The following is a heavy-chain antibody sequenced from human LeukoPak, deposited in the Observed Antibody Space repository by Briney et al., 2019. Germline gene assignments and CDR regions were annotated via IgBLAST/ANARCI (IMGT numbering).Heavy chain of an antibody. Sequence: GGSLRLSCAASGFTFSSYNMNWVRQAPGRGLEWVSFISGSSSYIYYVASVEGRFTTSRDNAKTLLYLQMNSLRAEQTAVYYCARAPGYRGFLDYWGQGNFVTASS. D-gene: IGHD5-18*01. V-gene: IGHV3-21*01. CDR1: GFTFSSYN. CDR2: ISGSSSYI. J-gene: IGHJ4*02. CDR3: ARAPGYRGFLDY.